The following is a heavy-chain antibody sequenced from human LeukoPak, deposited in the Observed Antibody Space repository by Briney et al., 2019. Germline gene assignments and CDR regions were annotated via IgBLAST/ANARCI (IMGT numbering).Heavy chain of an antibody. D-gene: IGHD3-22*01. CDR1: GFTFSSYG. J-gene: IGHJ4*02. CDR3: AKSHPTYYYDPSDY. V-gene: IGHV3-30*02. CDR2: IQYDGSNK. Sequence: GGSLRLSCAASGFTFSSYGMHWVRQAPGKGLEWLAFIQYDGSNKYYADSVKGRFTISRDNSKNTLFLQMNSLRAEDTAVYYCAKSHPTYYYDPSDYWGQGTLVTVSS.